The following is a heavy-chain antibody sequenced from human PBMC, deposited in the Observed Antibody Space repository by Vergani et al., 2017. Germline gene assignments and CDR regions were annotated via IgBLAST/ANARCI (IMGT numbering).Heavy chain of an antibody. Sequence: EVQLVETGGGLIQPGGSLRLSCAASGFTVSSNYMSWVRQAPGKGLEWVSVIYSGGSTYYADSVKGRFTISRDNPTNTLYLQRNSLRAEDTAVYYCARESHDSNWYIDLWGRGTLVTVSS. D-gene: IGHD5-18*01. CDR2: IYSGGST. V-gene: IGHV3-53*02. J-gene: IGHJ2*01. CDR3: ARESHDSNWYIDL. CDR1: GFTVSSNY.